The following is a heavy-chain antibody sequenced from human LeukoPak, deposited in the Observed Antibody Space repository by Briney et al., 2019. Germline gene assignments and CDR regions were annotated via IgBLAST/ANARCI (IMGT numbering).Heavy chain of an antibody. CDR3: ARDKVNTGLDAFDI. V-gene: IGHV3-21*01. Sequence: PGGSLRLSCAASAFTFSSYAMNCVRQAPGKGLEWVSSISGTGGTTYYADSVKGRFTISRDNAKNSLYLQMNSLRAEDTAVYYCARDKVNTGLDAFDIWGPGTMVTVSS. D-gene: IGHD5-18*01. CDR2: ISGTGGTT. CDR1: AFTFSSYA. J-gene: IGHJ3*02.